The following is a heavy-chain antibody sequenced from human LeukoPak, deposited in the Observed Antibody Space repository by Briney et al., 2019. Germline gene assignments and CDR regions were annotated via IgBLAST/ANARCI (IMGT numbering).Heavy chain of an antibody. D-gene: IGHD3-3*01. V-gene: IGHV4-38-2*01. Sequence: SETLSLTCAVSGYSISSGYYWGWSRQPPGKGLEWIGSIYHSGSTYYNPSLKRRVTISVDTSKNQFSLKLSSVTAADTAVYYCARLSSKVTIFGVVTFDPWGQGTLVTVSS. CDR1: GYSISSGYY. CDR3: ARLSSKVTIFGVVTFDP. CDR2: IYHSGST. J-gene: IGHJ5*02.